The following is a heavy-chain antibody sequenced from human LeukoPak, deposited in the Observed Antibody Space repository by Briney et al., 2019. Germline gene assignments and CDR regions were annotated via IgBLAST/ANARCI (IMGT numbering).Heavy chain of an antibody. CDR3: ARDFYDGFALDY. CDR1: GFTFKNYN. Sequence: GGSLRLSCAASGFTFKNYNMVWVRQAPGKGLEWVSFIFSTSTYIYYRDSVRGRFTISRDNAKNSLFLQMDSLTVDDTAIYYCARDFYDGFALDYWGQGIPVTVSS. V-gene: IGHV3-21*01. CDR2: IFSTSTYI. D-gene: IGHD2/OR15-2a*01. J-gene: IGHJ4*02.